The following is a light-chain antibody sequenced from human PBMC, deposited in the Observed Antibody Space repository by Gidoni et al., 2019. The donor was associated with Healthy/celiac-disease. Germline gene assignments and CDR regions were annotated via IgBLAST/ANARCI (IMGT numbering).Light chain of an antibody. Sequence: EIFMTQSPATLSVSPGERATLSCRASQSVSSNLAWYQQKPGQAPRLLIYGASTRATGSPPRFSGSGSGTEFTITISSLQSEDVAVDYCQQYNNWPLLTFGGGTKVEIK. J-gene: IGKJ4*01. CDR2: GAS. CDR1: QSVSSN. V-gene: IGKV3-15*01. CDR3: QQYNNWPLLT.